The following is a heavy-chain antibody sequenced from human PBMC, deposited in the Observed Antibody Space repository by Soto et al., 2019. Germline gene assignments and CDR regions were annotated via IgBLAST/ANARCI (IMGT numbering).Heavy chain of an antibody. V-gene: IGHV3-23*01. D-gene: IGHD3-16*01. Sequence: PGGSLRLSCAASGFKFSNYAMSWVRQAPGKGLEWVSLISATGGGTYYADSVKGRFTISRDNSHNTLYLQVHSLTAEDTAVYYCAKDRRAGGNSASYLDFWGQGAQVTVSS. CDR3: AKDRRAGGNSASYLDF. CDR1: GFKFSNYA. CDR2: ISATGGGT. J-gene: IGHJ4*02.